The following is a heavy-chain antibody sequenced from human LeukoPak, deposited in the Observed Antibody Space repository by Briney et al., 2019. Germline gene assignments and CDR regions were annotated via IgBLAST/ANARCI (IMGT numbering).Heavy chain of an antibody. Sequence: SETLSLTCTVSGGSISSGGYYWSWIRQHPGKGLEWIGYIYYSGSTYYNPSLKSRVTISVDTSKNQFSLKLSSVTAADTAVYYCARHEDLSPVVAATGRWFDPWGQGTLVTVSS. V-gene: IGHV4-31*03. J-gene: IGHJ5*02. CDR3: ARHEDLSPVVAATGRWFDP. D-gene: IGHD2-15*01. CDR2: IYYSGST. CDR1: GGSISSGGYY.